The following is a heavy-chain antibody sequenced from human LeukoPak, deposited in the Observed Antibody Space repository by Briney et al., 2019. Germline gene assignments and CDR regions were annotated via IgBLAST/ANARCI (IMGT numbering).Heavy chain of an antibody. Sequence: SETLSLTCTVSGGSISSYYWGWIRQPPGKGLEWIGSIHYSGSSTYYNPSLKSRVTISVDTSKNQFSLKLSSVTAADTAVYYCARVPEDYHYFDYWGQGTLVTVSS. CDR1: GGSISSYY. CDR2: IHYSGSST. CDR3: ARVPEDYHYFDY. D-gene: IGHD4-11*01. J-gene: IGHJ4*02. V-gene: IGHV4-39*07.